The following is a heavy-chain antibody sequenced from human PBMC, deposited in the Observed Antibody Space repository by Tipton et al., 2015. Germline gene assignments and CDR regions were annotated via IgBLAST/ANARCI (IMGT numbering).Heavy chain of an antibody. Sequence: QLVQSGAEVKKPGESLKISCKGSGSSFINTWIAWVRQMPGKGLEWMGIIYPGDSDTRYSPSFQGQVTFSADKSITTAYLQWRSLKASDIAMYYCARLSTYGYNDYFDSGGQGTLVTVST. D-gene: IGHD5-24*01. CDR3: ARLSTYGYNDYFDS. V-gene: IGHV5-51*01. CDR1: GSSFINTW. J-gene: IGHJ4*02. CDR2: IYPGDSDT.